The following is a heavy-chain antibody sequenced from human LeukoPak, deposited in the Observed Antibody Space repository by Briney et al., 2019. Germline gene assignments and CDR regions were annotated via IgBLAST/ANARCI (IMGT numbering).Heavy chain of an antibody. CDR1: GVSLNSYF. CDR3: ARGYGDFRVEGRYFHS. Sequence: SETLSLTCTVSGVSLNSYFWCWIRKPPAKGLEWVGHSYYSGTTNYNPSLQSRFTISVDTSKNQFSLKLKSVTAADTAVYYCARGYGDFRVEGRYFHSWGQGTLVTVSS. J-gene: IGHJ4*02. D-gene: IGHD4-17*01. V-gene: IGHV4-59*08. CDR2: SYYSGTT.